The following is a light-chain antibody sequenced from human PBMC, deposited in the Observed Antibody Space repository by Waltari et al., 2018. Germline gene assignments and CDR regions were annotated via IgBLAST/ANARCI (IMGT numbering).Light chain of an antibody. J-gene: IGLJ3*02. CDR1: TGTVTSSSY. Sequence: QAVVTQEPSLTVSPGGTVTLPCASSTGTVTSSSYPNWFQQRSGETPRSLIYNTGNKHPRTPARFAGSLLGGKAALTVSGVQPEDEADYYCLFDYSGFWVFGGGTKLTVL. V-gene: IGLV7-43*01. CDR2: NTG. CDR3: LFDYSGFWV.